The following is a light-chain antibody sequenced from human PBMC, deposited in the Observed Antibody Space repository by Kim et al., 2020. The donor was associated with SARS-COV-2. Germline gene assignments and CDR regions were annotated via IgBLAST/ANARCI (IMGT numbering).Light chain of an antibody. CDR3: NSRDSSGNLVV. CDR1: SLRSYY. J-gene: IGLJ2*01. V-gene: IGLV3-19*01. CDR2: GKN. Sequence: ALVQKVRITCQVDSLRSYYASWYQQKPGQAPVLVIYGKNNRPSGIPDRFSGSSSGNTASLTITGAQAEDEADYYCNSRDSSGNLVVFGGGTQLTVL.